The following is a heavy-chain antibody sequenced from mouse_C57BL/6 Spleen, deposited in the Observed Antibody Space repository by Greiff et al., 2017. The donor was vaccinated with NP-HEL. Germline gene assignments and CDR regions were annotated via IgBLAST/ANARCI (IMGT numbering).Heavy chain of an antibody. CDR3: ARSPRSYYFDY. CDR2: IDPSDSYT. Sequence: QVQLKQPGAELVRPGTSVKLSCKASGYTFTSYWMHWVKQRPGQGLEWIGVIDPSDSYTNYNQKFKGKATLTVDTSSSTAYMQLSSLTSEDSAVYYCARSPRSYYFDYWGQGTTLTVSS. CDR1: GYTFTSYW. J-gene: IGHJ2*01. V-gene: IGHV1-59*01.